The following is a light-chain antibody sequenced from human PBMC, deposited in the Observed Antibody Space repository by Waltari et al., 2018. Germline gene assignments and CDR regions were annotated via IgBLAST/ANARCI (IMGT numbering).Light chain of an antibody. Sequence: EIVMTQSPTTLSVSPGERATLSCRASQSVNSNLAWYQQKPGQAPRLLIYGASTRATNVPARFSGSGSGTEFTLTISSLQSEDFAVYYCQQYNNFGTFGQGTKVEVK. J-gene: IGKJ1*01. CDR1: QSVNSN. CDR2: GAS. CDR3: QQYNNFGT. V-gene: IGKV3-15*01.